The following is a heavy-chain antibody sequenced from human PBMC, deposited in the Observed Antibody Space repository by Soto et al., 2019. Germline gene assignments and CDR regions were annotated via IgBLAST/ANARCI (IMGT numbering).Heavy chain of an antibody. D-gene: IGHD6-19*01. CDR3: ARAGYSSGWYHWYFDF. J-gene: IGHJ2*01. V-gene: IGHV1-3*01. CDR1: GYTFTNYG. CDR2: INAGNGNT. Sequence: QVQLVQSGAEVKKPGASVKVSCKASGYTFTNYGIHWVRQAPGQRLEWMGWINAGNGNTKYSQKFQGRVIITRDTSASTAYMELSSLRSGDTAVFYCARAGYSSGWYHWYFDFWGRGTLVTVSS.